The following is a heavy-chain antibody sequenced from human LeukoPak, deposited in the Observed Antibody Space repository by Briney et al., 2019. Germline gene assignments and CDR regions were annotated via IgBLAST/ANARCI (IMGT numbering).Heavy chain of an antibody. Sequence: PSETLSLTCTVSGGSISSYYWSWIRQPPGKGLEWIGYIYYSGSTNYNPSLKSRVTISVDTSKNQFSLKLSSVTAADTAVYYCARQVTESDIVATYDYDYYMDVWGKGTTVTVSS. CDR1: GGSISSYY. D-gene: IGHD5-12*01. CDR3: ARQVTESDIVATYDYDYYMDV. CDR2: IYYSGST. V-gene: IGHV4-59*08. J-gene: IGHJ6*03.